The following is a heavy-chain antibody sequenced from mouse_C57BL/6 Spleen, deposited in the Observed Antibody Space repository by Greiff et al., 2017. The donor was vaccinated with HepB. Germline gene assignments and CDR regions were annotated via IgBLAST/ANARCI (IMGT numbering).Heavy chain of an antibody. D-gene: IGHD3-2*02. CDR2: IYPGDGDT. Sequence: QVQLKESGAELVKPGASVKISCKASGYAFSSYWMNWVKQRPGKGLEWIGQIYPGDGDTNYNGKFKGKATLTADKSSSTAYMQLSSLTSEDSAVYFCESYPDSSGYVLFAYWGQGTMVTVSA. CDR3: ESYPDSSGYVLFAY. J-gene: IGHJ3*01. CDR1: GYAFSSYW. V-gene: IGHV1-80*01.